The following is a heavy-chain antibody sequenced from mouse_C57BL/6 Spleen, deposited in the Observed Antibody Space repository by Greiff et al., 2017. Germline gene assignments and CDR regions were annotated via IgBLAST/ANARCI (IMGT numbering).Heavy chain of an antibody. Sequence: EVNVVESGGGLVQPGGSLSLSCAASGFTFTDYYMSWVRQPPGKALEWLGFIRNKANGYTTEYSASVKGRFTISRDNSQSILYLQMNALRAEDSATYYCARDGYYFDSLGQGTTLTVSS. J-gene: IGHJ2*01. CDR2: IRNKANGYTT. V-gene: IGHV7-3*01. CDR1: GFTFTDYY. CDR3: ARDGYYFDS.